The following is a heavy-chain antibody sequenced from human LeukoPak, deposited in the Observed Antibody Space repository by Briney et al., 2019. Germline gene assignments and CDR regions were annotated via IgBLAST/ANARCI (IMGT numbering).Heavy chain of an antibody. CDR2: INHSGST. CDR1: GGSFSGYY. D-gene: IGHD2-21*02. CDR3: ARGLAYCGGDCYPGEYYFDY. V-gene: IGHV4-34*01. J-gene: IGHJ4*02. Sequence: SETLSLTCAVYGGSFSGYYWSWIRQPPGKGLEWIGEINHSGSTNYNPSLKSRVTISVDTSKNQFSLKLSSVTAADTAVYYCARGLAYCGGDCYPGEYYFDYWGQGTLVTVSS.